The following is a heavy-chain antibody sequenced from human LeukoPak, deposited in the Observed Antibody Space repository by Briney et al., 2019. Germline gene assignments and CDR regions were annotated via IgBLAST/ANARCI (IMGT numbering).Heavy chain of an antibody. CDR3: AKDVRCSSTSCYKFDS. Sequence: GGFLRLSCAASGFTFSSYAMNWVRQAPGTGLEWVSVISGGGDSTYYAASVKGRFTISRDNSKNALYLQMDSLRAEDTAIYYCAKDVRCSSTSCYKFDSWGQGTLVTVSS. CDR2: ISGGGDST. D-gene: IGHD2-2*02. CDR1: GFTFSSYA. J-gene: IGHJ4*02. V-gene: IGHV3-23*01.